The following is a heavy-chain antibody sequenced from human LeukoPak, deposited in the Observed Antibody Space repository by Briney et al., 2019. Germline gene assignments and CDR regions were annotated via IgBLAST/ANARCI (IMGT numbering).Heavy chain of an antibody. V-gene: IGHV1-69*13. CDR1: AYTFTGYY. CDR2: IIPIFGTA. J-gene: IGHJ4*02. CDR3: ARAGSMYYFDY. Sequence: ASVKVSCKASAYTFTGYYMHWVRQAPGQGLEWMGGIIPIFGTANYAQKFQGRVTITADESTSTASMELSSLRSEDTAVYYCARAGSMYYFDYWGQGTLVTVSS.